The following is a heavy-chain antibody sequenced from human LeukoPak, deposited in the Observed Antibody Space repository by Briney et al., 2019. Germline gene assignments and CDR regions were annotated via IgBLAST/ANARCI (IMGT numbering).Heavy chain of an antibody. CDR3: ARDVGIAAAGNVDY. D-gene: IGHD6-13*01. CDR2: INPNSGGT. CDR1: GYTFGGYY. Sequence: ASVKVSCKASGYTFGGYYIHWVRQAPGQGLEWMGWINPNSGGTNYAQKFRGRVTMTRDTSISTAYMELSRLRSDDTAVYYCARDVGIAAAGNVDYWGQGTLVTVSS. V-gene: IGHV1-2*02. J-gene: IGHJ4*02.